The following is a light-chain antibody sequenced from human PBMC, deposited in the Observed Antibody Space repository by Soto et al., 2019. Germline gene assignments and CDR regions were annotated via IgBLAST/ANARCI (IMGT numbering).Light chain of an antibody. CDR3: QQYNEWSPGT. J-gene: IGKJ1*01. V-gene: IGKV3-15*01. Sequence: EIVMTQSPAILSVSPGERATLSCRASQSVSSDLAWYQQKPGLAPRLLIYGAATRATAIPARFSGSGSGTEFTLTISSMQSEDFAIYYCQQYNEWSPGTFGQGTKVEIK. CDR2: GAA. CDR1: QSVSSD.